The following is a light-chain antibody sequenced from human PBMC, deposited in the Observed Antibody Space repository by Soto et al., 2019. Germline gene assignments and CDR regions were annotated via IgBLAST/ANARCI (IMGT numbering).Light chain of an antibody. CDR1: QTFSNSF. Sequence: EIVLTQSPGTLSLSPGASSPLSGRASQTFSNSFLSWFQQIPGQAPRLLIYGASMRATGIPDRFSGSGSGTDFTLTISRLEPEDFAVYYRQQCGSSSTFGQGTRLEIK. CDR3: QQCGSSST. V-gene: IGKV3-20*01. CDR2: GAS. J-gene: IGKJ5*01.